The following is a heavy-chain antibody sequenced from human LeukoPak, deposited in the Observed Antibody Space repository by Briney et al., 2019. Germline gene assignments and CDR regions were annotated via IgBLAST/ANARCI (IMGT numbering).Heavy chain of an antibody. J-gene: IGHJ4*02. Sequence: PGGSLRLSCAASGFTFSASAMHWVRQASGKGLEWVGRIRSKANSYATAYAASVKGRFTISRDDSNNTAYLQMNSLKTEDTAVYYCTRPPSPEYYYDSSGYYFDYWGQGTLVTVSS. V-gene: IGHV3-73*01. CDR1: GFTFSASA. CDR3: TRPPSPEYYYDSSGYYFDY. CDR2: IRSKANSYAT. D-gene: IGHD3-22*01.